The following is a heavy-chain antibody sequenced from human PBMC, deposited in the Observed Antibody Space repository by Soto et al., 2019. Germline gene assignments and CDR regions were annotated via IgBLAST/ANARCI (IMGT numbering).Heavy chain of an antibody. V-gene: IGHV1-8*01. Sequence: QVKVVQSGAEVKKPGASVKVSCKASGYTFTSYDVTWVRQAPGQGLEWTGWMIPNSGNTGYAQKFQVRVTMTRDTSIITAYMELSSLTSDDTAVYYCARVPFITISGSSFYYHYMDVWGKGTTVTVSS. CDR1: GYTFTSYD. CDR3: ARVPFITISGSSFYYHYMDV. J-gene: IGHJ6*03. CDR2: MIPNSGNT. D-gene: IGHD3-3*01.